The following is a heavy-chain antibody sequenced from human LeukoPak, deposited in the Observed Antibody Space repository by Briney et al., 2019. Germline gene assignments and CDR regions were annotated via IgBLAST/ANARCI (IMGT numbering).Heavy chain of an antibody. CDR2: IYHSGST. Sequence: SETLSLTCTVSGYSISSGYYWGWIRQPPGKGLEWIGSIYHSGSTYYNPSLKSRVTVSVDTSKNQFSLKPSSVTAADTAVYYCARGRGSGWPYYYYYYYMDVWGKGTTVTVSS. CDR1: GYSISSGYY. D-gene: IGHD6-19*01. CDR3: ARGRGSGWPYYYYYYYMDV. V-gene: IGHV4-38-2*02. J-gene: IGHJ6*03.